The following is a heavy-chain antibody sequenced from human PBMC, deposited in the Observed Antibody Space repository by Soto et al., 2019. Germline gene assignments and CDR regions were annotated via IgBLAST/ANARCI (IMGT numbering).Heavy chain of an antibody. V-gene: IGHV4-59*01. Sequence: QVQLQESGPGLVKPSETLSLTCTVSGGSISSYYWSWIRQPPGKGLEWIGYIYYSGSTNYNPSLKSRVTISVDTSKNQFSLKLSSVTAADTAVYYCARDQRLATLSFNWFDPWGQGTLVTVSS. CDR1: GGSISSYY. D-gene: IGHD6-25*01. CDR2: IYYSGST. J-gene: IGHJ5*02. CDR3: ARDQRLATLSFNWFDP.